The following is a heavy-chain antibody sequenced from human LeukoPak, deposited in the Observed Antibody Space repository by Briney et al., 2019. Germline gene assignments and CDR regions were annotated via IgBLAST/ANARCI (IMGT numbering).Heavy chain of an antibody. CDR1: GFTFSSYS. J-gene: IGHJ3*02. V-gene: IGHV3-21*01. D-gene: IGHD4-23*01. CDR3: ARGGVVTRGAFDI. CDR2: TSSSSSYI. Sequence: GGSLRLSCAASGFTFSSYSMNWVRQAPGKGLEWVSSTSSSSSYIYYADSVKGRFTISRDNAKNSLYLQMNSLRAEDTAVYYCARGGVVTRGAFDIWGQGTMVTVSS.